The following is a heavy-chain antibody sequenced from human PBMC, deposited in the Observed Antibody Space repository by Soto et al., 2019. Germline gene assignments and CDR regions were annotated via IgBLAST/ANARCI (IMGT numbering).Heavy chain of an antibody. V-gene: IGHV3-30*18. J-gene: IGHJ4*02. CDR3: AKDSDCSGGSCYSWSGY. CDR2: ISYDGSNK. Sequence: GGSLRLSCAASGFTFSSYGMHWVRQAPGKGLEWVAVISYDGSNKYYADSVKGRFTISRDNSKNTLYLQMNSLRAEDTAVYYCAKDSDCSGGSCYSWSGYWGQGTLVTVSS. D-gene: IGHD2-15*01. CDR1: GFTFSSYG.